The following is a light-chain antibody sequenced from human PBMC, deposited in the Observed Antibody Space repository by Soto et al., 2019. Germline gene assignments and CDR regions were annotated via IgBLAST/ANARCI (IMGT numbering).Light chain of an antibody. CDR1: QDISNY. CDR2: DAS. Sequence: DIQMTQSPSSLSASVGDRVTITCQASQDISNYLNWYQQKPGKAPKLLIYDASNLETGVPSRFNGSGSGTDFPFTISSLQPEDIATYYCQQYGNLPRTFGGGTKVEIK. V-gene: IGKV1-33*01. CDR3: QQYGNLPRT. J-gene: IGKJ4*01.